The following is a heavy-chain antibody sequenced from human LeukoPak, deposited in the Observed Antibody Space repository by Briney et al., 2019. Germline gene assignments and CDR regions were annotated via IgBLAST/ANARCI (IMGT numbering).Heavy chain of an antibody. J-gene: IGHJ6*02. V-gene: IGHV6-1*01. CDR2: TYYRSKWYT. Sequence: SQTLSLTCAISGDSVSSKSTAWNWIRQSPSRGLEWLGRTYYRSKWYTGYAVSVKGRITINPDTSKNQFSLQLNSVTPEDTAVYYCARDMVDGLYYYYGMDVWGQGTTVTVSS. CDR1: GDSVSSKSTA. D-gene: IGHD3-10*01. CDR3: ARDMVDGLYYYYGMDV.